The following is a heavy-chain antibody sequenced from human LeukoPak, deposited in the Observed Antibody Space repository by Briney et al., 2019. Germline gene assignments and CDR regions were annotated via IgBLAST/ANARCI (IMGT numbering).Heavy chain of an antibody. D-gene: IGHD3-10*01. CDR1: GGTFSSYA. J-gene: IGHJ4*02. CDR3: ARGIHYYGSGSYLY. V-gene: IGHV1-69*13. CDR2: IIPIFGTA. Sequence: SVKVSCKASGGTFSSYAISWVRQAPGQGLEWMGGIIPIFGTANYAQKFQGRVTITADESTSTAYMELSSLRSDDTAVYYCARGIHYYGSGSYLYWGQGTLVTVSS.